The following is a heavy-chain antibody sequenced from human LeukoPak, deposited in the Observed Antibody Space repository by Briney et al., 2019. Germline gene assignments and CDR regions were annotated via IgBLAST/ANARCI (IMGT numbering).Heavy chain of an antibody. D-gene: IGHD3-22*01. Sequence: GGSLKLSCAASGFTFSGSAMHWVRQASGKGLEWVGRIRNKANSYATAYSGSVKGRFTISRDDSKNTAYLQMNSLKTEDTAVYYCTTSSSGDSSGYYVHWGQGTLVTVSS. CDR1: GFTFSGSA. CDR2: IRNKANSYAT. V-gene: IGHV3-73*01. CDR3: TTSSSGDSSGYYVH. J-gene: IGHJ4*02.